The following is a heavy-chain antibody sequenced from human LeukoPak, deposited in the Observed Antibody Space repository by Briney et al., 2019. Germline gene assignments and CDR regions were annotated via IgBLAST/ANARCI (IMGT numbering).Heavy chain of an antibody. CDR2: MNPNNGNT. CDR3: ARAGYDYVWGSAHEIWDY. V-gene: IGHV1-8*01. CDR1: GYTFTSYD. Sequence: ASVKVSCKASGYTFTSYDINWVRQATGQGLEWMGWMNPNNGNTGYAQKFQGRVTMTRNTSISTAYMELSSLRSEDTAVYYCARAGYDYVWGSAHEIWDYWGQGTLVTVSS. D-gene: IGHD3-16*01. J-gene: IGHJ4*02.